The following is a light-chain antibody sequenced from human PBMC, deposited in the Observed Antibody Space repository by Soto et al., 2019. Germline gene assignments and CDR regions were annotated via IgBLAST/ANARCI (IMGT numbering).Light chain of an antibody. J-gene: IGLJ2*01. Sequence: QSVLTQPPSVSGAPGQRVTISCTGSSSNIGAGYDVHWYQQLPGTAPKLLIYGNSNRPSGVPDRFSGSKSGTSASLAITGLQAEDEADYYCQSYDSSLSCYVVFGGGTKSPS. V-gene: IGLV1-40*01. CDR2: GNS. CDR3: QSYDSSLSCYVV. CDR1: SSNIGAGYD.